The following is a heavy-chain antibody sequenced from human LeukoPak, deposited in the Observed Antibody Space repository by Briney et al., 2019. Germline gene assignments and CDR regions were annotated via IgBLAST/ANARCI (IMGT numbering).Heavy chain of an antibody. CDR3: ARGSGYAVFDI. V-gene: IGHV3-74*01. CDR1: GFTFSSYA. J-gene: IGHJ3*02. CDR2: NKNDWSNT. D-gene: IGHD5-12*01. Sequence: VGSLRLSCAASGFTFSSYAMHWVRQAPGKGLVWVSRNKNDWSNTTYADSVKGRFTISRDNAKNTLYLQMNSLRAEDTAVYYCARGSGYAVFDIWGQGTMVTVSS.